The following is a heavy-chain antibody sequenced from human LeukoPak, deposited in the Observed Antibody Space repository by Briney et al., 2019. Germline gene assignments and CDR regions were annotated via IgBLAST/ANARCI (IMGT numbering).Heavy chain of an antibody. J-gene: IGHJ3*02. Sequence: SETLSLTCTVSGGSISSYYWSWIRQPPGKGLEWIGYIYYSGSTNYNPSLKSRVTISVDTSKNQFSLKLSSVTAADTAVYYCARARPYYYDSSGFDAFEIWGQGTMVTVSS. CDR2: IYYSGST. D-gene: IGHD3-22*01. V-gene: IGHV4-59*01. CDR1: GGSISSYY. CDR3: ARARPYYYDSSGFDAFEI.